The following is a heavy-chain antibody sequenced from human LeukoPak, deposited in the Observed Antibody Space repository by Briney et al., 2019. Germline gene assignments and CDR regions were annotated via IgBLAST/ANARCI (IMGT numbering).Heavy chain of an antibody. CDR3: AKPGMAYAFDV. CDR2: IRYDGSIG. D-gene: IGHD6-13*01. Sequence: PGGSLRLSCAASGFTFSGHGMHWVRQPPGKGLEWVAFIRYDGSIGYYADSVKGRFTISRDNSKNTLYLQMSSLRAEDTSIYYCAKPGMAYAFDVWGQGTKVTVSS. J-gene: IGHJ3*01. CDR1: GFTFSGHG. V-gene: IGHV3-30*02.